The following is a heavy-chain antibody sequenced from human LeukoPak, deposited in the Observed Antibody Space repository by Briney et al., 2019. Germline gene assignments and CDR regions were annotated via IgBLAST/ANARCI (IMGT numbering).Heavy chain of an antibody. CDR1: GGSISSGGYY. D-gene: IGHD6-13*01. CDR2: IYYSGST. V-gene: IGHV4-31*03. CDR3: ARRRAEGGSNGHYNWFDP. Sequence: SQTLSLTCTVSGGSISSGGYYWSWIRQHPGKGLEWIGYIYYSGSTYYNPSLKSRVTILVDTSKNQVSLKLSSVTAADTAVYYCARRRAEGGSNGHYNWFDPWGQGILVTVSS. J-gene: IGHJ5*02.